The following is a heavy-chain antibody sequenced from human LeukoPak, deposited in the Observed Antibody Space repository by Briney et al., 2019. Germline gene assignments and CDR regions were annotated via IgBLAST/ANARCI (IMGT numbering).Heavy chain of an antibody. V-gene: IGHV4-59*12. CDR2: IYYSGST. D-gene: IGHD6-13*01. J-gene: IGHJ3*02. CDR1: GGSISSYY. CDR3: AGEGIAAAVSDAFDI. Sequence: PSETLSLTCTVSGGSISSYYWSWIRQPPGKGLEWIGYIYYSGSTNYNPSLKSRVTISVDTSKNQFSLKLSSVTAADTAVYYCAGEGIAAAVSDAFDIWGQGTMVTVSS.